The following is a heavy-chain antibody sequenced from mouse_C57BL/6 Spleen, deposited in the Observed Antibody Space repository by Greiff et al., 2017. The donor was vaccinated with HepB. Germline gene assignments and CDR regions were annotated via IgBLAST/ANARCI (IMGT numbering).Heavy chain of an antibody. V-gene: IGHV1-72*01. CDR1: GYTFTSYW. CDR2: IDPNSGGT. J-gene: IGHJ2*01. D-gene: IGHD1-1*01. Sequence: QVQLKQPGAELVKPGASVKLSCKASGYTFTSYWMHWVKQRPGRGLEWIGRIDPNSGGTKYNEKFKSKATLTVDKPSSTAYMQLSSLTSEDAAVYYCARNRPYYYGSSYYFDYWGQGTTLTVSS. CDR3: ARNRPYYYGSSYYFDY.